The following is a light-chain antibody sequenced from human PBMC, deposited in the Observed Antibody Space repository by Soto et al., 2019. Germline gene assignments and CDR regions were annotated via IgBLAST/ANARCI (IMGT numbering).Light chain of an antibody. Sequence: QVTHSPSTLSASVGDRVTITCRASHSISSWLAWYQQKPGKAPKLLIYKASTLKSGVPSRFSGSGSGTEFTLTISSLQPDDFATYYCQQYYSYPPTFGQGTRLEIK. J-gene: IGKJ5*01. V-gene: IGKV1-5*03. CDR3: QQYYSYPPT. CDR2: KAS. CDR1: HSISSW.